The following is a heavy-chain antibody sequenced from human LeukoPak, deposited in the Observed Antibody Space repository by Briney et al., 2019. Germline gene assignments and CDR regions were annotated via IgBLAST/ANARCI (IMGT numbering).Heavy chain of an antibody. J-gene: IGHJ4*02. V-gene: IGHV3-30-3*01. CDR3: ARDKHLDY. CDR2: ISFDGSNK. Sequence: GRSLRLSCAASGFLFSTYAMHWVRQAPGKGLEWVAVISFDGSNKYSADSMKGRFTISRDNSKNTLYLQMNSMRAEDTAVYYCARDKHLDYWGQGTLVTVSS. D-gene: IGHD3-10*02. CDR1: GFLFSTYA.